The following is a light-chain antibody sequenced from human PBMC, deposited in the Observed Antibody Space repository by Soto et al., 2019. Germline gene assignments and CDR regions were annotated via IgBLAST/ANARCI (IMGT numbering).Light chain of an antibody. CDR2: DAS. V-gene: IGKV3-11*01. Sequence: DIVLTQSPATLSLSPGERATLSCRASQSISSYLAWYQQKPGQAPRLLIYDASNRATGIPARFSGSGSGTDFTLTISSLEPEDFADYYCPLRSNWPPALTFGRGTKLEIK. CDR1: QSISSY. J-gene: IGKJ4*01. CDR3: PLRSNWPPALT.